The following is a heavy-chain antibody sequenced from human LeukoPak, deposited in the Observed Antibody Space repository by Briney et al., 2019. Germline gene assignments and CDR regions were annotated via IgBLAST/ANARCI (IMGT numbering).Heavy chain of an antibody. D-gene: IGHD1-7*01. J-gene: IGHJ4*02. CDR3: ARNWNSASD. Sequence: GGSLRLSCAASGFTFSDYYMSWIRQAPGKGLEWVSYISSSGSTRHYADSVKGRFTISRDSAKKSLYLQMNSLRAEDTAVYYCARNWNSASDWGQGTLVTVSS. V-gene: IGHV3-11*04. CDR2: ISSSGSTR. CDR1: GFTFSDYY.